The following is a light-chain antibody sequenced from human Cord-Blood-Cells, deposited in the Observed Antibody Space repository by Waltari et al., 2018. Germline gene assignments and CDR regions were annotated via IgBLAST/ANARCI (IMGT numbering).Light chain of an antibody. CDR1: QSISSY. V-gene: IGKV1-39*01. CDR2: AAS. CDR3: QQSYSTPFT. Sequence: DIQMTKTTSSLSASVGDRVTMTCRASQSISSYLNWYQQKPGKAPKLLIYAASSLQSGVPSRFSGSGSGTDFTLTISSLQPEDFATYYCQQSYSTPFTFGPGTKVDIK. J-gene: IGKJ3*01.